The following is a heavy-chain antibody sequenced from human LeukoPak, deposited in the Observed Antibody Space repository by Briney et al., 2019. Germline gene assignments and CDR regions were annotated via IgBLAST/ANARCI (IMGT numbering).Heavy chain of an antibody. CDR2: ISSLSGTI. J-gene: IGHJ5*02. CDR3: AKGDKMLTWRRTYNRFDP. D-gene: IGHD3-16*01. V-gene: IGHV3-48*01. CDR1: GFNFRSYS. Sequence: GGSLRLSCAASGFNFRSYSMNWVRQAPGKGLEWVSYISSLSGTIYYADSVKGRFIISRDNAKNTLYLQMNSLRAEDTAVYFCAKGDKMLTWRRTYNRFDPWGQGTLVTVSS.